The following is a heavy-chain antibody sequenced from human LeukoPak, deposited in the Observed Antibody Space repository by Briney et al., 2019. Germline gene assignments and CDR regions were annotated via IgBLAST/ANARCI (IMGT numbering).Heavy chain of an antibody. J-gene: IGHJ4*02. D-gene: IGHD5-12*01. CDR2: IWYDGSNK. CDR1: GFTFSSYG. Sequence: GRSLRLSCAASGFTFSSYGMHWVRQAPGKGLEWVAVIWYDGSNKYYADSVKGRFTISRDNSKNTLYLQMNSLRAEDTAVYYCARGRGYSGYELGYWGQGTLVTVSS. V-gene: IGHV3-33*01. CDR3: ARGRGYSGYELGY.